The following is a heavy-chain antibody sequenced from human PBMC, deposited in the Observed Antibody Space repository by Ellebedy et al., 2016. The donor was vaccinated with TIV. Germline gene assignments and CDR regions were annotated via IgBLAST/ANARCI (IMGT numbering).Heavy chain of an antibody. V-gene: IGHV3-74*01. Sequence: PGGSLRLSCAASGFTFSSYWMHWVRQVPGKGLVWVSRINSDGSSTSYADSVKGRFTISRDNAKNTLYLQMNSLRAEDTAVYHCARDKGAVTTTLHFDYWGQGTLVTVSS. J-gene: IGHJ4*02. D-gene: IGHD4-11*01. CDR2: INSDGSST. CDR1: GFTFSSYW. CDR3: ARDKGAVTTTLHFDY.